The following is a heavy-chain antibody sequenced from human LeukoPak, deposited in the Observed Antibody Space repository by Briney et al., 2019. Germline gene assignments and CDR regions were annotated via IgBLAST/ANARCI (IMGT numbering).Heavy chain of an antibody. J-gene: IGHJ4*02. D-gene: IGHD1-7*01. CDR2: ISGSGGST. V-gene: IGHV3-23*01. CDR1: GFTFSSYS. Sequence: GGSLRLSCAASGFTFSSYSMNWVRQAPGKGLEWVSAISGSGGSTYYADSVKGRFTISRDNSKNTLYLQMNSLRAEDTAVYYCAKDHDWNYDYWGQGTLVTVSS. CDR3: AKDHDWNYDY.